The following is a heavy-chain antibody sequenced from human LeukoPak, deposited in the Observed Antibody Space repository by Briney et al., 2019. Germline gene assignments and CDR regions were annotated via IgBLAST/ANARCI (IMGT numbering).Heavy chain of an antibody. D-gene: IGHD3-3*01. CDR3: AKNDTAGEIFGVVITYYFDY. CDR1: GFTFSNYA. V-gene: IGHV3-23*01. Sequence: VQPGGSLRPSCAAPGFTFSNYAMSWGRQAPGKGLEWVSAISGSGGSTYYADSVKGRFTISRDNSKNTLYLQMNSLGAEDTAVYYCAKNDTAGEIFGVVITYYFDYWGQGTLVTVSS. J-gene: IGHJ4*02. CDR2: ISGSGGST.